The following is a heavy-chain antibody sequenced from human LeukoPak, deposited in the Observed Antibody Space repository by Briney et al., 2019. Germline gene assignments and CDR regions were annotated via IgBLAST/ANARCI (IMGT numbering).Heavy chain of an antibody. CDR1: GGSISSYY. CDR2: IYYSGST. V-gene: IGHV4-59*01. Sequence: SGTLSLTCTVSGGSISSYYWSWIRQPPGKGLEWIGYIYYSGSTNYNPSLKSRVTISVDTSKNQFSLKLSSVTAADTAVYYCARGSSWYYFDYWGQGTLVTVSS. J-gene: IGHJ4*02. CDR3: ARGSSWYYFDY. D-gene: IGHD6-13*01.